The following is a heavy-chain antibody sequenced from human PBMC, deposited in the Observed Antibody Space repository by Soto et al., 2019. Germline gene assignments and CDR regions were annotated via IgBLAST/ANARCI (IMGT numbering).Heavy chain of an antibody. Sequence: VQLVESGGGLVQPGGSLKLSCAASGFTFSGSAMHWVRQASGKGLEWVGRIRSKANSYATAYAASVKGRFTISRDDSKNTAYLPMNSLKTEDTAVYYCTYSSSSSYWGQGTLVTVSS. D-gene: IGHD6-6*01. CDR1: GFTFSGSA. V-gene: IGHV3-73*02. CDR3: TYSSSSSY. CDR2: IRSKANSYAT. J-gene: IGHJ4*02.